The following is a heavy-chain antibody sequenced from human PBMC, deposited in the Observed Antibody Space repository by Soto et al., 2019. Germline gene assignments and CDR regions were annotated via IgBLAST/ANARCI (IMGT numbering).Heavy chain of an antibody. J-gene: IGHJ4*02. V-gene: IGHV1-69*13. CDR2: IIPIFGTA. CDR1: GGTFSSYA. CDR3: ATVVGYSYGSKYFDY. Sequence: GASVKVSCKASGGTFSSYAISWVRQAPGQGLEWMGGIIPIFGTANYAQKFQGRATITADESTSTAYMELSSLISEDTAVYYCATVVGYSYGSKYFDYWGQGTLVTVSS. D-gene: IGHD5-18*01.